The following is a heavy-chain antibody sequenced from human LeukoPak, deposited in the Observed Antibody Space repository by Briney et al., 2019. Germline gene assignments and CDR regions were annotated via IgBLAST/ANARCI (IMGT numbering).Heavy chain of an antibody. V-gene: IGHV3-30*02. CDR1: GFTFSSYG. CDR3: AKIEYYYDSSGYYSSHFDY. Sequence: GGSLRLSCAASGFTFSSYGMHWVRQAPGKGLEWVAFIRYDGSNKYYADSVKGRFTISRDNSKNTLYLQMNSLRAEDTAVYYCAKIEYYYDSSGYYSSHFDYWGQGTLVTVSS. D-gene: IGHD3-22*01. J-gene: IGHJ4*02. CDR2: IRYDGSNK.